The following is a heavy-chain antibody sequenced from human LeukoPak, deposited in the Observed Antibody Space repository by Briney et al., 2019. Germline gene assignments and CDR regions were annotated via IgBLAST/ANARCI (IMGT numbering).Heavy chain of an antibody. CDR3: AKVNDYGDYLVDY. CDR2: ISSSSSYI. D-gene: IGHD4-17*01. CDR1: GFTFSSYS. Sequence: SGGSLRLSCAASGFTFSSYSMNWVRQAPGKGLEWVSSISSSSSYIYYADSVKGRFTISRDNSKNTLYLQMNSLRADDTAVYYCAKVNDYGDYLVDYWGQGTLVTVSS. J-gene: IGHJ4*02. V-gene: IGHV3-21*04.